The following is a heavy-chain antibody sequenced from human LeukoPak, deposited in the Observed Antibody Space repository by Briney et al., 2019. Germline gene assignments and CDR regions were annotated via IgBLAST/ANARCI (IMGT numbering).Heavy chain of an antibody. Sequence: PSETLSLTCIVSGGSISGYYWSWIRQPAGKGLEWIGRIYTSGSTNYNPSLKSRVTISRDTSKNQFSLKLSSVTAADTAVYYCARDDSNYVGGYYYYNMDVWGKGTTVTVSS. CDR1: GGSISGYY. V-gene: IGHV4-4*07. J-gene: IGHJ6*03. CDR3: ARDDSNYVGGYYYYNMDV. D-gene: IGHD4-11*01. CDR2: IYTSGST.